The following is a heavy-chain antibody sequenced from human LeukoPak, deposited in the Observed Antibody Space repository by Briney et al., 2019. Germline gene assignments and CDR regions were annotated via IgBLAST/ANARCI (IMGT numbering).Heavy chain of an antibody. V-gene: IGHV3-7*01. CDR3: ARDKYDFWSGFLTAGFDY. D-gene: IGHD3-3*01. Sequence: GGSPRLSCAASGFTFSSYWMSWVRQAPGKGLEWVANIKQDGSEKYYVDSVKGRFTISRDNAKNSLYLQMNSLRAEDTAVYFCARDKYDFWSGFLTAGFDYWGQGTLVTVSS. J-gene: IGHJ4*02. CDR1: GFTFSSYW. CDR2: IKQDGSEK.